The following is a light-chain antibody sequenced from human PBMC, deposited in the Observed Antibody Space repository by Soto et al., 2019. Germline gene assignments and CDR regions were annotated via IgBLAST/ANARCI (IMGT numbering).Light chain of an antibody. Sequence: QSVLSQPPSASGTPGQRVTISCSGGNSNIGRNRVNWYQQLPGSAPKLLIYSNTERPSAGVPDRFSGSKSGTSASLAISGLQSEDEADYYCAAWDDSLKWVFGGGTKLTVL. V-gene: IGLV1-44*01. CDR1: NSNIGRNR. CDR3: AAWDDSLKWV. J-gene: IGLJ3*02. CDR2: SNT.